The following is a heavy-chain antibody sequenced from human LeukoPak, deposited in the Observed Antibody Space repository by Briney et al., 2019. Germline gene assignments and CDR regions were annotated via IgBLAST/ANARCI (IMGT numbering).Heavy chain of an antibody. CDR1: GFTFSSYG. CDR3: AKVRLDYSNPLDAFDI. Sequence: PGGSLRLSCAASGFTFSSYGMHWVRQAPGKGLEWVAFIRYDGSNKYYADSVKGRFTISRDNSKNTLYLQMNSLRAEDTAVYYCAKVRLDYSNPLDAFDIWGQGTMVTVSS. V-gene: IGHV3-30*02. J-gene: IGHJ3*02. CDR2: IRYDGSNK. D-gene: IGHD4-11*01.